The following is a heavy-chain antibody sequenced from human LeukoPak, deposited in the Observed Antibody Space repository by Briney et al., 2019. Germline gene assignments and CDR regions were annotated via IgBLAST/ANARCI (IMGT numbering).Heavy chain of an antibody. V-gene: IGHV4-31*03. CDR3: ARHHDSSGYYFY. J-gene: IGHJ4*02. Sequence: SQTLSLTCTVSGGSISSGGSYWSWIRQHPGKGLEWIGYIYYSGSTNYNPSLKSRVTISVDTSKNQFSLKLSSVTAADTAVYYCARHHDSSGYYFYWGQGTLATASS. CDR2: IYYSGST. CDR1: GGSISSGGSY. D-gene: IGHD3-22*01.